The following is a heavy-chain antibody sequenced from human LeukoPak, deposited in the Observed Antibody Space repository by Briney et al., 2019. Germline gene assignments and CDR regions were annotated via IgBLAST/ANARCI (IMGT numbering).Heavy chain of an antibody. J-gene: IGHJ4*02. CDR1: GFTVSTNY. V-gene: IGHV3-66*02. D-gene: IGHD5-12*01. CDR2: ISSGGTP. CDR3: ARGGAGYAFDY. Sequence: GGSLRLSCAASGFTVSTNYMSWVRQAPGKGLEWVSVISSGGTPYYADSVRGRFTISRDSSENTLYLQMHSLRAEDAAVYYCARGGAGYAFDYWGQGTLATVSS.